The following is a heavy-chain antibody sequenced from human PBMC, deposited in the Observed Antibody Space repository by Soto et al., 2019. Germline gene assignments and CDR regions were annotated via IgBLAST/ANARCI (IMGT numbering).Heavy chain of an antibody. D-gene: IGHD2-2*01. CDR1: GYSFTSYG. Sequence: QVQLVQSAGEVKKPGASVKVSCKASGYSFTSYGISWVRRAPGQGLEWMGWISPYNGHTQFVERFQGRVTMTTDTSTEAAYMELRKLRFGDTAHYYCARDLTIVPATHPRLENYGMDVWGQGTTVIVSS. V-gene: IGHV1-18*01. CDR2: ISPYNGHT. CDR3: ARDLTIVPATHPRLENYGMDV. J-gene: IGHJ6*02.